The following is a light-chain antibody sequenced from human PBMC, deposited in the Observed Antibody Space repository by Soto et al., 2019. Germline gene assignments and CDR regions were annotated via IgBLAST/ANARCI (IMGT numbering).Light chain of an antibody. Sequence: EIVMTQSPATLSVSPGERATLSCRASQSVSSNLAWYQQKPGQAPRLLISGASTRATGIPARFSGSGSGTEFTLTISSLQSEDFAVYYCQQYNNRPPWTFGQGTKVDIK. CDR1: QSVSSN. CDR3: QQYNNRPPWT. J-gene: IGKJ1*01. CDR2: GAS. V-gene: IGKV3-15*01.